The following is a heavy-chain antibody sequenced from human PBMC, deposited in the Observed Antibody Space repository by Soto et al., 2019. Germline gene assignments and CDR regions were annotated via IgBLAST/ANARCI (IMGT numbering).Heavy chain of an antibody. CDR2: INPSGGST. CDR3: AREPPDYYDSSGRGFDY. CDR1: GYTFTSYY. Sequence: ASVKVSCKASGYTFTSYYMHWVRQAPGQGLEWMGIINPSGGSTSYAQKFQGRVTMTRDTSTSTVYMELSSLRSEDAAVYYCAREPPDYYDSSGRGFDYWGQGTLVTVSS. D-gene: IGHD3-22*01. J-gene: IGHJ4*02. V-gene: IGHV1-46*01.